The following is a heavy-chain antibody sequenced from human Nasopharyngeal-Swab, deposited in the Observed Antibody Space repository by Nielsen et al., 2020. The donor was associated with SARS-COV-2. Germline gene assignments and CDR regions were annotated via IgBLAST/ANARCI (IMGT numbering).Heavy chain of an antibody. J-gene: IGHJ5*02. CDR1: GFTFSSYW. CDR2: IEEHGSTI. V-gene: IGHV3-74*01. CDR3: GRDLGGRFST. D-gene: IGHD3-16*01. Sequence: GESLKISCVASGFTFSSYWMHWVRQVPGKGLVWVPRIEEHGSTINHADSVEGRFTISRANANTTLFLQMNSLRAEDTAVYYCGRDLGGRFSTWGQGTLVTVSS.